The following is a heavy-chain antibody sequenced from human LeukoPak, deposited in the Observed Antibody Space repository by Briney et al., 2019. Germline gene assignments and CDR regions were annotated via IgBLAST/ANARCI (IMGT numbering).Heavy chain of an antibody. CDR2: IYYTGST. V-gene: IGHV4-59*01. J-gene: IGHJ4*02. CDR1: GGSIGSYY. CDR3: ARPFSSGWYPYSIGGLWFDY. Sequence: SETLSLTCTVSGGSIGSYYWSWIRQPPGKGLEWIGYIYYTGSTKYNPSLKSRVTISVDTSKNQFSLKLSSVTAADTAVYYCARPFSSGWYPYSIGGLWFDYWGQGTLVTVSS. D-gene: IGHD6-19*01.